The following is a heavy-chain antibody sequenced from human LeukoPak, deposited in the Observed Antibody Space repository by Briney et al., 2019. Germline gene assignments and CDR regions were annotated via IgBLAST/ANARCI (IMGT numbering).Heavy chain of an antibody. Sequence: KPSETLSLTCTVSGGSISSSSYYWGWIRQPPGKGLEWIGYIYYSGSTNYNPSLKSRVTISVDTSKNQFSLKLSSVTAADTAVYYCARGPVAAAAKGFDYWGQGTLVTVSS. CDR2: IYYSGST. J-gene: IGHJ4*02. V-gene: IGHV4-61*05. CDR1: GGSISSSSYY. D-gene: IGHD6-13*01. CDR3: ARGPVAAAAKGFDY.